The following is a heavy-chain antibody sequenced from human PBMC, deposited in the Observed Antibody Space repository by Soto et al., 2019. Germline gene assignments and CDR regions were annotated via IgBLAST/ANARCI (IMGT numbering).Heavy chain of an antibody. V-gene: IGHV3-23*01. J-gene: IGHJ4*02. D-gene: IGHD2-21*02. CDR3: AKDQTDVTLFDY. CDR2: ISGRGVDT. Sequence: HPGGSLRLSCAASGFSFSSLAMSCVRQAPGKGLEWVSSISGRGVDTLYADSVKGRLTISRDNSRNTLYLQVNSVRAEDTAVYYCAKDQTDVTLFDYWGQGTLVTVSS. CDR1: GFSFSSLA.